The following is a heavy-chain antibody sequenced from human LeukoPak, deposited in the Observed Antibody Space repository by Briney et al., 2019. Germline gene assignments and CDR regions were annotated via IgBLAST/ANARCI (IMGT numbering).Heavy chain of an antibody. J-gene: IGHJ5*02. CDR2: IYYSGST. CDR3: SRVDYTPSALYFRLDA. V-gene: IGHV4-59*01. CDR1: GGSIIGYY. Sequence: SETLSLTCTVYGGSIIGYYWSWIRQPPGKGLEWIGYIYYSGSTNYNPSLKSRVTISVDTSKNQLPLRVLSMTVADGALYYCSRVDYTPSALYFRLDAWGQGTLVTVSS. D-gene: IGHD2-2*02.